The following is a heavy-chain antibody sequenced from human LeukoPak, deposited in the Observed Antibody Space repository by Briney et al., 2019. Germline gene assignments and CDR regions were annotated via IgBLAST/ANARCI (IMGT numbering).Heavy chain of an antibody. J-gene: IGHJ4*02. CDR2: IVVGSGNA. CDR1: GFTFTSSA. CDR3: AAEGEGFGHFDY. V-gene: IGHV1-58*01. Sequence: SVKVSCKASGFTFTSSAVQWVRQACGQRLEWIGWIVVGSGNANYAQKFQERVTITRDMSTSTAYMELSSLRSEDTAVYYCAAEGEGFGHFDYWGQGTLVTVSS. D-gene: IGHD3-10*01.